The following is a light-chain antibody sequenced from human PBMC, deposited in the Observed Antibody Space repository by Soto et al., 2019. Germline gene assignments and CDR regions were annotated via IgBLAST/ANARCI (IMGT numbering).Light chain of an antibody. V-gene: IGLV2-8*01. CDR1: SSDVGGYNF. CDR2: EVS. Sequence: QSALTQPPSESGSPGQSVTISCTGTSSDVGGYNFVSWYQQHPGKAPKLMIYEVSKRPSGVPDRFSGSKSGNTASLTVSGLQADDEADYYCTSYAGSNIPVVFGGGTKLTVL. CDR3: TSYAGSNIPVV. J-gene: IGLJ2*01.